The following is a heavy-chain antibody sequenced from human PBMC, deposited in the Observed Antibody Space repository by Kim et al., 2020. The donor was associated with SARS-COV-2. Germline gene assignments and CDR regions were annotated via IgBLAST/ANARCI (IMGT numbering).Heavy chain of an antibody. V-gene: IGHV3-15*01. J-gene: IGHJ4*02. Sequence: GGSLRLSCAASGFTFSNAWMSWVRQAPGKGLEWVGRIKTKTDGATTDYAAPVKGRFIISRDDSKNTLSLQMNSLKTEDTAVYYCSIDAYSSNWCWGQGTLVTVSS. CDR1: GFTFSNAW. CDR3: SIDAYSSNWC. CDR2: IKTKTDGATT. D-gene: IGHD6-13*01.